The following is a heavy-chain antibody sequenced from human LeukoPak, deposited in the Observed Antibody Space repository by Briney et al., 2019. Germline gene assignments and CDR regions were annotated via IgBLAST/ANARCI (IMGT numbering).Heavy chain of an antibody. D-gene: IGHD3-22*01. J-gene: IGHJ4*02. CDR1: RFTFSSYA. CDR3: AKDDRHDYYDSSGYSFGD. CDR2: ISGSGGST. Sequence: GGSLRLSCAASRFTFSSYAMSWVRQAPGKGLEWVSAISGSGGSTYYADSVKGRFTISRDNSKNTLYLQMNSLRAEDTAVYYCAKDDRHDYYDSSGYSFGDWGQGTLVTVSS. V-gene: IGHV3-23*01.